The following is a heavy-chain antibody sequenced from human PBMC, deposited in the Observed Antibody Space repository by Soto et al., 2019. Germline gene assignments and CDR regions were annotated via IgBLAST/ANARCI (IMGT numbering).Heavy chain of an antibody. Sequence: ASETLSLTCTVSGGSISSSSYYWGWIRQPPGKGLEWIGSIYYSGSTYYNPSLKSRVTISVDTSKNQFSLKLSSVTAADTAVYYCARLYCSGGSCYGWNWFDPWGQGTLVTVSS. D-gene: IGHD2-15*01. CDR2: IYYSGST. V-gene: IGHV4-39*01. J-gene: IGHJ5*02. CDR1: GGSISSSSYY. CDR3: ARLYCSGGSCYGWNWFDP.